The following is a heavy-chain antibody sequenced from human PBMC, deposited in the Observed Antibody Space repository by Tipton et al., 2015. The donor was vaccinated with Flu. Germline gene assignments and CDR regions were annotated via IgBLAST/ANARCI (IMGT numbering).Heavy chain of an antibody. CDR2: ILPSDGST. D-gene: IGHD3-16*01. V-gene: IGHV1-46*01. CDR1: GYSFTNYY. J-gene: IGHJ4*02. CDR3: ARDMGGFDN. Sequence: QVQLVQSGAEVKKPGASVKVSCKASGYSFTNYYIHWVRQAPGQGLEWMGVILPSDGSTTYAQKFQGRVTVTRDTSTSTVYMELNSLKSEDTAMYYCARDMGGFDNWGQGALVTVS.